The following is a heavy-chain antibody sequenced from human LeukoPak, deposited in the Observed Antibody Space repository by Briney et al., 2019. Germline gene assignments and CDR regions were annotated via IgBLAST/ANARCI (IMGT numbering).Heavy chain of an antibody. CDR3: ARVFSGNYYSGFDY. Sequence: PGASLRLFCAAWGFIFTSYSANGVRPAPGYGPQWVSSISSSSTYISYADSVEGRFTISRDNAKNSLYLQMNSLRAEDTALYYCARVFSGNYYSGFDYWGQGTLVTVSS. CDR1: GFIFTSYS. J-gene: IGHJ4*02. D-gene: IGHD3-10*01. CDR2: ISSSSTYI. V-gene: IGHV3-21*01.